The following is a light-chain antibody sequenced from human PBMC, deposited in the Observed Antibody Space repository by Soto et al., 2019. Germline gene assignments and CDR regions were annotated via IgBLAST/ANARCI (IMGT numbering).Light chain of an antibody. V-gene: IGKV3-20*01. CDR1: QSIYSTY. Sequence: EIVLTQSPGTLSLSPGERATLSCGASQSIYSTYLAWYQQKPGQAPRLLIYDASSRATGIPDRFSGSGSGTDFTLTINRLEPEDFAVYYCQQYGNSPRTFGQGTKVDI. CDR3: QQYGNSPRT. CDR2: DAS. J-gene: IGKJ1*01.